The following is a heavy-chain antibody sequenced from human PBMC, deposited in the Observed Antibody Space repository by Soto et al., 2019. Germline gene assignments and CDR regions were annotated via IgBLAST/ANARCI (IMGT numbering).Heavy chain of an antibody. CDR2: IYYSGST. CDR3: AREAGRIIDP. D-gene: IGHD3-10*01. Sequence: SETLSLTSPVSGGSISSYYWSWIRQPPGKGLEWIGYIYYSGSTNYNPSLKSRVTISVDTSKNQFSLKLSSVTAADTAVYYCAREAGRIIDPWGQGTLVTVSS. J-gene: IGHJ5*02. CDR1: GGSISSYY. V-gene: IGHV4-59*01.